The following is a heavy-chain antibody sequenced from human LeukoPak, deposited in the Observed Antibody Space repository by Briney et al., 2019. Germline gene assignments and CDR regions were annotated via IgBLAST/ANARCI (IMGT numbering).Heavy chain of an antibody. CDR1: GFIFSSYS. CDR3: ARDHSYGGKIPLFDY. V-gene: IGHV3-33*01. Sequence: PGGSLRLSCAASGFIFSSYSMHWVRQAPGKGLEWVAVIWYDGSNEYYADSVKGRFTISRNNSKNTLYLQMNSLRAEDTAVYYCARDHSYGGKIPLFDYWGQGTLVTVSS. J-gene: IGHJ4*02. D-gene: IGHD4-23*01. CDR2: IWYDGSNE.